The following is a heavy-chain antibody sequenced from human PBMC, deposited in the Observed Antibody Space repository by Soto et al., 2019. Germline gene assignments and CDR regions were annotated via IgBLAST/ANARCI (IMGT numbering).Heavy chain of an antibody. Sequence: QVQLVESGGGVGQPGGSLRLSCAASGFDFSGHAMHWVRQPPGKGPEWLATVSFDGGDEFYADSVKGRFTISRDNSKSSVFLHMNSLTVEDTATYYCVIFCGCDCYKHWGQGTQVAVSS. CDR3: VIFCGCDCYKH. V-gene: IGHV3-30-3*01. CDR1: GFDFSGHA. J-gene: IGHJ1*01. CDR2: VSFDGGDE. D-gene: IGHD2-21*02.